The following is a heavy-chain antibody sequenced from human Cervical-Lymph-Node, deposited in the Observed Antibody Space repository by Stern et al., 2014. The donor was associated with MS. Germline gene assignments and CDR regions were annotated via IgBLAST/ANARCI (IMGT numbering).Heavy chain of an antibody. D-gene: IGHD4-11*01. CDR1: GFTFSSYG. CDR2: ISYDGSNK. V-gene: IGHV3-30*18. CDR3: ANLPTTQGLDY. J-gene: IGHJ4*02. Sequence: VQLVESGGGVVKPGRSLRLSCAASGFTFSSYGMHWVRQAPGKGLEWVAVISYDGSNKYYADSVKGRVTITRDNSKNTLYLQMNSMRAEDTAVYYCANLPTTQGLDYWGQGTLVTVSS.